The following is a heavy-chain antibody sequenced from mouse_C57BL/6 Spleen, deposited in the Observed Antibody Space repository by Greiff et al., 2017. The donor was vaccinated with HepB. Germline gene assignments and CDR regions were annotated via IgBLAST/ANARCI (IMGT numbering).Heavy chain of an antibody. CDR1: GFTFSDYG. V-gene: IGHV5-17*01. CDR2: ISSGSSTI. J-gene: IGHJ4*01. Sequence: EVQLVESGGGLVKPGGSLKLSCAASGFTFSDYGMHWVRQAPEKGLEWVAYISSGSSTIYYADTVKGRFTISRDNAKNTLFLQMTSLRSEDTAMYYCARKTSTYDYYAMDYWGQGTSVTVSS. D-gene: IGHD5-1*01. CDR3: ARKTSTYDYYAMDY.